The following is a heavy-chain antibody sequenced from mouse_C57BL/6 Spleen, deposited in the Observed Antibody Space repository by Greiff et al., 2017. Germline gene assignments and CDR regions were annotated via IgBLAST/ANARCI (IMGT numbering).Heavy chain of an antibody. V-gene: IGHV5-9-1*02. CDR3: TRDSDYGTMDD. D-gene: IGHD1-1*01. J-gene: IGHJ4*01. CDR2: ISSGGDYI. Sequence: EVMLVESGEGLVKPGGSLKLSCAASGFTFSSYAMSWVRQTPEKRLEWVAYISSGGDYIYYAATVTGRFTISRDNARNTLYLQMSSLKSEDTAMYYGTRDSDYGTMDDWGQGTSVTVAS. CDR1: GFTFSSYA.